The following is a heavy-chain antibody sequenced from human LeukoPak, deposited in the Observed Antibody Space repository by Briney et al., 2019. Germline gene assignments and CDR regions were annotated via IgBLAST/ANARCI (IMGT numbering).Heavy chain of an antibody. CDR2: ISAYNGNT. Sequence: ASVKVSCKASGYTFTSYGISWVRQAPGQGLEWMGWISAYNGNTNYAQKLQGRVTMTTDTSTSTAYMELRSLRSDDTAVYYCARDTRRAGTNNWFDPWGQGTLVTVSS. D-gene: IGHD6-19*01. J-gene: IGHJ5*02. CDR3: ARDTRRAGTNNWFDP. CDR1: GYTFTSYG. V-gene: IGHV1-18*01.